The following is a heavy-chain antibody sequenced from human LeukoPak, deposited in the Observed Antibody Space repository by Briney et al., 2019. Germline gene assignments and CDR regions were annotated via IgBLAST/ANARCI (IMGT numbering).Heavy chain of an antibody. CDR3: AKDIHYYGSGSLVDY. J-gene: IGHJ4*02. Sequence: GRSLRLSCAGSGFPFSIYGTNWVRQAPGKGLEWVAFIRYDGSNKYYADSVKGRFTISRDNSKNTLYLEMNSLRAEDTAVYYCAKDIHYYGSGSLVDYWGQGTLVTVSS. V-gene: IGHV3-30*02. CDR2: IRYDGSNK. D-gene: IGHD3-10*01. CDR1: GFPFSIYG.